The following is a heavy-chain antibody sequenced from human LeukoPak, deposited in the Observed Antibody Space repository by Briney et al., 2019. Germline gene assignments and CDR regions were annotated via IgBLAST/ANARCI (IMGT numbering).Heavy chain of an antibody. CDR2: IHPSGMF. CDR1: GASFNSDDQY. J-gene: IGHJ4*02. V-gene: IGHV4-31*03. Sequence: SETLSLTCTVSGASFNSDDQYWNWIRQSPGKGLEWIGSIHPSGMFYNNPSLESRVTMSRDTSKHQFSLNLTSVTAADTAVYFCSRGLDSRKLGYWGQGILVTVSS. CDR3: SRGLDSRKLGY. D-gene: IGHD3-22*01.